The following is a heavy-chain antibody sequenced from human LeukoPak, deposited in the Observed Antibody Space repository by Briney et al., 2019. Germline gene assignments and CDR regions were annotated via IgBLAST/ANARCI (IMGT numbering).Heavy chain of an antibody. CDR3: ASSMVRGYASDAFDI. Sequence: KPSETLSLTCTVSGGSISSSSYYWGWIRQPPGKGLEWFGSIYYSGSTYYNPPLKSRVTISVDTSKNQFSLKLSSVTAADTAVYYCASSMVRGYASDAFDIWGQGTMVTVSS. D-gene: IGHD3-10*01. V-gene: IGHV4-39*01. CDR1: GGSISSSSYY. CDR2: IYYSGST. J-gene: IGHJ3*02.